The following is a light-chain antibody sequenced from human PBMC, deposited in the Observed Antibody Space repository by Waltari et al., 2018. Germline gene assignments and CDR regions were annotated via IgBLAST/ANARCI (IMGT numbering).Light chain of an antibody. Sequence: GDRVTITCRASQSISSHLHWYQQKPGKAHKLLIYAASSLQSGVPARFSGRGSGTDVTLTISSLQPEDCATYYCQQSYSTLYTFGQGTKVEIK. V-gene: IGKV1-39*01. CDR1: QSISSH. J-gene: IGKJ2*01. CDR2: AAS. CDR3: QQSYSTLYT.